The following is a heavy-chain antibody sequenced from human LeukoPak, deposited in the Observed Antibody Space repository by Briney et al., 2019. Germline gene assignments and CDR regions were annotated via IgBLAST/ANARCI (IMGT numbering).Heavy chain of an antibody. D-gene: IGHD6-19*01. CDR1: GYTFTTYG. J-gene: IGHJ4*02. CDR3: ASGKMAVAGPFDY. Sequence: ASVKVSRKSSGYTFTTYGITWVRQAPGQGLEWMGWISTDNGDTNYAQKFQGRVTITRDTSASTAYMELSSLRSEDTAVYYYASGKMAVAGPFDYWGQGTLVTVSS. CDR2: ISTDNGDT. V-gene: IGHV1-18*01.